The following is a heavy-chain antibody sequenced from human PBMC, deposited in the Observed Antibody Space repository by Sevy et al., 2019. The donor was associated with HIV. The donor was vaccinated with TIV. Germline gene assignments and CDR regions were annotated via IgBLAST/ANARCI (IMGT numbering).Heavy chain of an antibody. CDR3: AGDEDSSGAERYFDY. V-gene: IGHV1-69*13. CDR1: GGTFSTYA. Sequence: ASVKVSCKASGGTFSTYAISWVRQAPGQGLEWMGGIIPIFDTANYAQKFQGRVTITADESTSTAYMELSSLRSEDTAVYYCAGDEDSSGAERYFDYWGQGTLVTVSS. D-gene: IGHD6-19*01. J-gene: IGHJ4*02. CDR2: IIPIFDTA.